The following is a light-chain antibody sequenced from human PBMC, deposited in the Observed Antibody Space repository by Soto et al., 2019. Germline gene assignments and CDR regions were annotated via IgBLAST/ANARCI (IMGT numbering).Light chain of an antibody. CDR2: RAS. V-gene: IGKV3-15*01. CDR1: QSINTN. Sequence: ETVVTQSPATLSVSPGERATLSCRSSQSINTNLAWYQQKPGQAPRLLIYRASTRATGIPARFSGSGSGTEFTLTIDSLQSEVFATYYCQQYDDWPEYTFGQGTKLEIK. J-gene: IGKJ2*01. CDR3: QQYDDWPEYT.